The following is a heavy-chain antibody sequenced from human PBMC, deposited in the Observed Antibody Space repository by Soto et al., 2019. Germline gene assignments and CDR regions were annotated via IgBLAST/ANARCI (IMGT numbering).Heavy chain of an antibody. CDR3: ASSHAGAHITAAVH. J-gene: IGHJ4*02. CDR2: IYHSGST. D-gene: IGHD6-13*01. V-gene: IGHV4-30-2*01. Sequence: SETLSLTCAVSGGSISSGGYSWSWIRQPPGKGLEWIGYIYHSGSTYYNPSLKSRVTISVDRSKNQFSLKLSSVTAADTAVYYCASSHAGAHITAAVHWGQGTLVTISS. CDR1: GGSISSGGYS.